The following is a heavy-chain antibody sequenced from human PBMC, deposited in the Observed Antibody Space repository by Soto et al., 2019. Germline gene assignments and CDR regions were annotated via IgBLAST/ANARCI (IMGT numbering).Heavy chain of an antibody. CDR1: GFTFSNAW. CDR2: IKSKTDGGTT. V-gene: IGHV3-15*07. J-gene: IGHJ6*02. CDR3: TTDLRRNYYYGMDV. Sequence: GGSLRLSCAASGFTFSNAWMNWVRQAPGKGLEWVGRIKSKTDGGTTDYAAPVKGRFTISRDDSKNTLYLQMNSLKTEDTAVYYCTTDLRRNYYYGMDVWGQGTTVTVSS.